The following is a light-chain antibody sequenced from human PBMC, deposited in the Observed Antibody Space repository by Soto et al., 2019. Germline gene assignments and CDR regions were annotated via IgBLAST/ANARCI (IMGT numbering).Light chain of an antibody. V-gene: IGLV2-11*01. CDR3: SSYTSSSTLYV. J-gene: IGLJ1*01. Sequence: QSALTQPRSVSGSPGQSITISCTGTSTDVGAFRYVSWYQQHPGKAPKIIIYDVSERPSGVPDRFSGSKSGNTASLTISGLQTEDEADYYCSSYTSSSTLYVFGTGTKLTVL. CDR2: DVS. CDR1: STDVGAFRY.